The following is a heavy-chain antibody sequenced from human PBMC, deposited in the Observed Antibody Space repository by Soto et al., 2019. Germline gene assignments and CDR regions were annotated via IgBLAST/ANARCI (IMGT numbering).Heavy chain of an antibody. V-gene: IGHV1-69*13. Sequence: SVKVSCKASGGTFSSYAISWVRQAPGQGLEWMGGIIPIFGTANYAQKFQGRVTITADESTSTAYMELSSLRSEDTAVYYCARRGWAAYGMDVWGQGTTVTVSS. CDR2: IIPIFGTA. CDR1: GGTFSSYA. D-gene: IGHD3-10*01. CDR3: ARRGWAAYGMDV. J-gene: IGHJ6*02.